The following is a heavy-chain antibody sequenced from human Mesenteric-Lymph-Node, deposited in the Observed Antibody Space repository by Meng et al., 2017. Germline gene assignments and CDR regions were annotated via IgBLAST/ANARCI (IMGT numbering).Heavy chain of an antibody. J-gene: IGHJ4*02. CDR2: IYRSGNT. Sequence: GSLRLSCTVSGYSISSGYYWGWIRQPQGKGLEWIGSIYRSGNTYYNPSLKSRVTISVDTSKNQFSLKLSSVTAADTAVYYCARSSSGLYYYFDYWGQGTLVTVSS. CDR1: GYSISSGYY. CDR3: ARSSSGLYYYFDY. D-gene: IGHD3-22*01. V-gene: IGHV4-38-2*02.